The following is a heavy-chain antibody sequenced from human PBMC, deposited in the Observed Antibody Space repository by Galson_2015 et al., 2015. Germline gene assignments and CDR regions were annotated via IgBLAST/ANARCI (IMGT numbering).Heavy chain of an antibody. CDR3: ARPRQAQSWLSGGFDY. CDR2: IIPIFGTA. J-gene: IGHJ4*02. V-gene: IGHV1-69*13. D-gene: IGHD3-22*01. CDR1: GGTFSSYA. Sequence: SVKVSCKASGGTFSSYAISWVRQAPGQGLEWMGGIIPIFGTANYAQKFQGRVTITADESTSTAYMELSSLRSEDTAVYYCARPRQAQSWLSGGFDYWGQGTLVTVSS.